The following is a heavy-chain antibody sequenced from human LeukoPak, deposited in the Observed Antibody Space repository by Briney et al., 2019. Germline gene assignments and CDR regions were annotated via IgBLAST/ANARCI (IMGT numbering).Heavy chain of an antibody. J-gene: IGHJ4*02. Sequence: PSETLSLTCTVSGGSISSYYWGWIRQPPGKGLEWIGSIYYSGSTYYNPSLKSRVTISVDTSKNQFSLKLSSVTAADTAVYYCASAYYDFWSGYPYYFDYWGQGTLVTVSS. CDR1: GGSISSYY. D-gene: IGHD3-3*01. CDR2: IYYSGST. CDR3: ASAYYDFWSGYPYYFDY. V-gene: IGHV4-39*07.